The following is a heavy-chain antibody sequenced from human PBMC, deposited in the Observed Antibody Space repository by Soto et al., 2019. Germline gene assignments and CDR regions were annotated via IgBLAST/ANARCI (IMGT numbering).Heavy chain of an antibody. V-gene: IGHV4-39*01. J-gene: IGHJ6*02. CDR2: IYYSGST. CDR3: ANHYYGSGSYYAYYYGMDV. CDR1: GGSISSSSYY. Sequence: QLQLQESGPGLVKPSETLSLTCTVSGGSISSSSYYWGWIRQPPGKGLEWIGSIYYSGSTYYNPSLKSRVTISVDTSKNQFSLKLSSVTAADTAVYYCANHYYGSGSYYAYYYGMDVWGQGTTVTVSS. D-gene: IGHD3-10*01.